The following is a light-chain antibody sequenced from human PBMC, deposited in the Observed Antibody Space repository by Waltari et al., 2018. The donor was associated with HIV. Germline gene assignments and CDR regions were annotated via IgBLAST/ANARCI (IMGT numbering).Light chain of an antibody. V-gene: IGKV1-39*01. CDR2: AAS. Sequence: DIQMTQSPSSLSASVGDRVTITCRASQSSSTYLNWYQQKPGKAPKLLIDAASSLQSGVPSRFSGSGSGTDFTLTIISLQPEDFATYYCQQSYSTPPTFGGGTKVEIK. CDR1: QSSSTY. CDR3: QQSYSTPPT. J-gene: IGKJ4*01.